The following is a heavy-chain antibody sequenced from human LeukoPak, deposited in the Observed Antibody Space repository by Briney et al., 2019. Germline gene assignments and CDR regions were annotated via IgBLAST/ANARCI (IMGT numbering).Heavy chain of an antibody. CDR1: GGSISSSSYY. CDR3: ARPYYDFYGAFDI. CDR2: IYYSGST. V-gene: IGHV4-39*01. J-gene: IGHJ3*02. D-gene: IGHD3-3*01. Sequence: PSETLSLTCTVSGGSISSSSYYWGWIRQPPGKGLEWIGSIYYSGSTYYNPSLKSRVTISVDTSKNQFSLKPSSVTAADTAVYYCARPYYDFYGAFDIWGQGTMVTVSS.